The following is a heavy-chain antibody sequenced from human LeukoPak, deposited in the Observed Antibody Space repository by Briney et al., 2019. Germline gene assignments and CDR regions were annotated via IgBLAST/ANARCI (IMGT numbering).Heavy chain of an antibody. Sequence: PSETLSLTCAVYGGSFSGYYWSWIRQPPGKGLEWIGQINHSGSTNYNPSLKSRVTISVDTSKNQFSLKLSSVTAADTAVYYCARGRYYDFWSGYAKKSTGFDYWGQGTLVTVSS. CDR2: INHSGST. J-gene: IGHJ4*02. CDR1: GGSFSGYY. V-gene: IGHV4-34*01. D-gene: IGHD3-3*01. CDR3: ARGRYYDFWSGYAKKSTGFDY.